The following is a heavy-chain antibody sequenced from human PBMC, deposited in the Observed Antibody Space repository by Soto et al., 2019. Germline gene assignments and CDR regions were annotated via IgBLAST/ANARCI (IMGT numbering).Heavy chain of an antibody. CDR2: IDPSDSQT. J-gene: IGHJ4*02. D-gene: IGHD3-22*01. CDR3: ARQIYDSDTGPNFQYYFDS. V-gene: IGHV5-10-1*01. CDR1: GYRFPSNW. Sequence: GSGYRFPSNWITRLHPKPGKGLEWMGRIDPSDSQTYYSPSFRGHVTISVTKSITTVFLQWSSLRASDTAMYYCARQIYDSDTGPNFQYYFDSWGQGTPVTVSA.